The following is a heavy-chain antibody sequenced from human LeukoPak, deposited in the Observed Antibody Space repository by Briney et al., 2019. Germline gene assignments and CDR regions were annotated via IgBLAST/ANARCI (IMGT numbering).Heavy chain of an antibody. CDR1: GASINNNF. V-gene: IGHV4-59*08. J-gene: IGHJ4*01. Sequence: SETLSLTCTVSGASINNNFWTWIRQPPGKGLEWIGYIYSSGSANYNPSLKGRVIISGDTSKNQISLNLTSVTAADTAVYFCARHRDYYDTWGHGTLVTVSS. D-gene: IGHD3-22*01. CDR3: ARHRDYYDT. CDR2: IYSSGSA.